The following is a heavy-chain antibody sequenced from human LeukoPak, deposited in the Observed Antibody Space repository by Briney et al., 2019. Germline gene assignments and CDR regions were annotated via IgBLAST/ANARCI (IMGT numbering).Heavy chain of an antibody. CDR2: IIPIFGTA. CDR3: ARIPDAGTVPTFDP. CDR1: GGTFSSYA. Sequence: ASAKVSCKASGGTFSSYAISWVRQAPGQGLEWMGGIIPIFGTANYAQKFQGRVTITADESTSTAYMELSSLRSEDTAVYYCARIPDAGTVPTFDPWGQGTLVTVSS. J-gene: IGHJ5*02. V-gene: IGHV1-69*13. D-gene: IGHD1-14*01.